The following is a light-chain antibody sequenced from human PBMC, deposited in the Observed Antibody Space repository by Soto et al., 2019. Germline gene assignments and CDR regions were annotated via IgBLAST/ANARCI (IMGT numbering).Light chain of an antibody. CDR2: DAY. Sequence: DIVVTQSPVTLSLSTGERATLSCRASQSFRGLLAWYQQKPGQAPRLLIYDAYNRATGIPPRFSGSGSGTDFTLTISSLEPEDSAVYYCQQRHMWPITFGQGTRLEI. CDR3: QQRHMWPIT. V-gene: IGKV3-11*01. J-gene: IGKJ5*01. CDR1: QSFRGL.